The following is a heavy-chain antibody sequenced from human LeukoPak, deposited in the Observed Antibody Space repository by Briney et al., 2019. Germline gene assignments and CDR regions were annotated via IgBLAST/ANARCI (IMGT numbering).Heavy chain of an antibody. Sequence: PGGSLRLSCAASGFTFSSYWMYWVRQAPGKGLIWVSRINTDGSDTTYADSVKGRFTISRDNAKNMLYLQMNSLRAEDTAVYYCARGCSGGSCYDNWGQGTLVTVSS. J-gene: IGHJ4*03. V-gene: IGHV3-74*01. CDR3: ARGCSGGSCYDN. CDR2: INTDGSDT. CDR1: GFTFSSYW. D-gene: IGHD2-15*01.